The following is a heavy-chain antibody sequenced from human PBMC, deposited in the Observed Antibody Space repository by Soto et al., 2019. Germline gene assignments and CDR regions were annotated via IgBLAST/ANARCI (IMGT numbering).Heavy chain of an antibody. Sequence: VQLVQSGNVVQKPGSSVKVSCKTSGYTFSSYGIIWVRQAPGQGLEWMGWISGYNGNADYAQRFRGRVNKTTDTSTTTVLMELRELRSDDTALYFCAREGWLVELLYWGQGSLVTVS. CDR3: AREGWLVELLY. V-gene: IGHV1-18*01. CDR2: ISGYNGNA. CDR1: GYTFSSYG. J-gene: IGHJ4*02. D-gene: IGHD2-15*01.